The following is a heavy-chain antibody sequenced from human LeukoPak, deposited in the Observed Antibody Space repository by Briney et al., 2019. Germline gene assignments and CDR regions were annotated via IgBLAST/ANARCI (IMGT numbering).Heavy chain of an antibody. Sequence: GGSLRLSRAASGFTVSTNYMTWVRQAPGKGLEWVSVIYSGGSTYYADSVKGRFTISRDNSKNTLYLQMSSLRAEDTAVYYCARVGYSYAFDIWGQGTMVTVSS. J-gene: IGHJ3*02. CDR1: GFTVSTNY. CDR2: IYSGGST. V-gene: IGHV3-66*01. D-gene: IGHD5-18*01. CDR3: ARVGYSYAFDI.